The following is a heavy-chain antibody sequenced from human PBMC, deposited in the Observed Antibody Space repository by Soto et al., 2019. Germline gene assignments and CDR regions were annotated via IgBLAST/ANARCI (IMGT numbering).Heavy chain of an antibody. J-gene: IGHJ6*02. D-gene: IGHD5-12*01. Sequence: GGSLRLSCAASGFTFSSYSMNWVRQAPGKGLEWVSSISSSSSYIYHADSVKGRFTISRDNAKNSLYLQMNSLRAEDTAVYYCARVRYSGYDYYYYYGMDVWGQGTTVTVSS. CDR2: ISSSSSYI. CDR3: ARVRYSGYDYYYYYGMDV. CDR1: GFTFSSYS. V-gene: IGHV3-21*01.